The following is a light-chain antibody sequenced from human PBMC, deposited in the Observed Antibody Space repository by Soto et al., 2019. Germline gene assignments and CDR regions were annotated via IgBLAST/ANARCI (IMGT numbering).Light chain of an antibody. CDR2: EVS. Sequence: QFALTQPASVSGSRGQSITISCTGTSSDIGGYKYVSWYQQHPGKAPKLIIFEVSNRPSGVSDRFSGSNSGNTASLTISGLQAEDEADYYCTSYSRYRVLVFGGGTKVTVL. J-gene: IGLJ3*02. V-gene: IGLV2-14*01. CDR3: TSYSRYRVLV. CDR1: SSDIGGYKY.